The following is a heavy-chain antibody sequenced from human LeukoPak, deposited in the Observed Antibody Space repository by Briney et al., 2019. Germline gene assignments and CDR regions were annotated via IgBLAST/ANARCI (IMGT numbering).Heavy chain of an antibody. CDR2: IYPGDSDT. D-gene: IGHD5-12*01. CDR1: GYSFSSYW. Sequence: GESPKISCKGSGYSFSSYWIGWVRQMPGKGLEWMGIIYPGDSDTTYSPSFQGQVTISADKSISTAYLQWSSLEASDTAMYFCARSGYDYFYYYAMDIWGKGTTVTVSS. V-gene: IGHV5-51*01. J-gene: IGHJ6*04. CDR3: ARSGYDYFYYYAMDI.